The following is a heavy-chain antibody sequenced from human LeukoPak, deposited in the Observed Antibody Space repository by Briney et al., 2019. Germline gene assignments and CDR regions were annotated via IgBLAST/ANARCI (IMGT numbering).Heavy chain of an antibody. J-gene: IGHJ5*02. CDR2: ISYGGNT. D-gene: IGHD3-10*01. CDR3: ARDLNGGAGWFDP. CDR1: GGSISSRGYY. V-gene: IGHV4-31*03. Sequence: PSQTLSLTCTVFGGSISSRGYYWRWIRQHPGKGLEWIRYISYGGNTYCNPSLKSRLTISIGTPNNRFSLELRSVTVADTAIYYCARDLNGGAGWFDPWGQGSLVTVSS.